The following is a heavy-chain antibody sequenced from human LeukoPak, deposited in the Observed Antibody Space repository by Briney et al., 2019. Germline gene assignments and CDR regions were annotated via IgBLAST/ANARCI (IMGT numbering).Heavy chain of an antibody. Sequence: PGGSLRLSCAASGFTFRSYEMNWVRQAPGKGLEWVSYISSSGTRYYADSVKGRFTISRDNAKNSLYLHMNSLRAEDTAVYYCARGGYCSGGTCYSYNAFDIWGQGTMVTVSS. V-gene: IGHV3-48*03. D-gene: IGHD2-15*01. CDR3: ARGGYCSGGTCYSYNAFDI. CDR1: GFTFRSYE. CDR2: ISSSGTR. J-gene: IGHJ3*02.